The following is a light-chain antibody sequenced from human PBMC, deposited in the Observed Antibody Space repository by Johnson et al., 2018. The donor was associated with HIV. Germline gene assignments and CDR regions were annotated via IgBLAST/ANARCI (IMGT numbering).Light chain of an antibody. CDR2: SNN. V-gene: IGLV1-44*01. CDR3: ASWDDSLNGRV. J-gene: IGLJ1*01. CDR1: SSNIGSNT. Sequence: SVLTQPPSASGTPGQRVTISCSGSSSNIGSNTVNWYQQLPGTTPKLLIYSNNQRPSGVPDRFSGSKSGTSASLAISGPQPEDEADYYCASWDDSLNGRVFGTGTKVTVL.